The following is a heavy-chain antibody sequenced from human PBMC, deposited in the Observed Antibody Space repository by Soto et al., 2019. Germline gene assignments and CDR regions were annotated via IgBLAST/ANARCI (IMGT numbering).Heavy chain of an antibody. J-gene: IGHJ4*02. Sequence: QVQLVQSGAEVKKPGASVKVSCKASGYTFTSYDINWVRQATGQGLEWMGWMNPNSGNTGYAQKFQGSVTMTRNTSISTADMELSSLRSEDTALYYCARGHRVGAVARYWGQGTLVTVSS. CDR2: MNPNSGNT. V-gene: IGHV1-8*01. CDR1: GYTFTSYD. D-gene: IGHD6-19*01. CDR3: ARGHRVGAVARY.